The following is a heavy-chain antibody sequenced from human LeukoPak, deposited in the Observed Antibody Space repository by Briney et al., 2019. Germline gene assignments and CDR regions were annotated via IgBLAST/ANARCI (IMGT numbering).Heavy chain of an antibody. CDR2: IIPIFGTA. V-gene: IGHV1-69*01. CDR1: GGTFSSYA. D-gene: IGHD2-21*01. J-gene: IGHJ4*02. CDR3: ARESRGVVVIAQSTPNPPGAFDY. Sequence: GASVKVSCKASGGTFSSYAISWVRQAPGQGLEWMGGIIPIFGTANYAQKFQGRVTITADESTSTAYMELSSLRSEDTAVYYCARESRGVVVIAQSTPNPPGAFDYWGQGTLVTVSS.